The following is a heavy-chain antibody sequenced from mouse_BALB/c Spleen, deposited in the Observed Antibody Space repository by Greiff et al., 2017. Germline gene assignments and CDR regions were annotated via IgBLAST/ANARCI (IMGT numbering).Heavy chain of an antibody. D-gene: IGHD4-1*01. V-gene: IGHV1S81*02. Sequence: AQLQQSGAELVKPGASVKLSCKASGYTFTSYYMYWVKQRPGQGLEWIGEINPSNGGTNFNEKFKSKATLTVDKSSSTAYMQLSSLTSEDSAVYYCTRRANWDPFAYWGQGTLVTVSA. CDR2: INPSNGGT. CDR3: TRRANWDPFAY. CDR1: GYTFTSYY. J-gene: IGHJ3*01.